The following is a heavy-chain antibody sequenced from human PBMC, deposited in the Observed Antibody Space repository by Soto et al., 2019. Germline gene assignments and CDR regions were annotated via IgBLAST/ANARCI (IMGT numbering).Heavy chain of an antibody. Sequence: GGSLRLSCAASGFTFSSYSMNWVRQAPGKGLEWVSSISSSSSYIYYADSVKGRFTISRDNAKNSLYLQMNSLRAEDTAVYYCASNYCTNGVCYVYYFDYWGQGTLVTVSS. D-gene: IGHD2-8*01. J-gene: IGHJ4*02. CDR1: GFTFSSYS. CDR3: ASNYCTNGVCYVYYFDY. V-gene: IGHV3-21*01. CDR2: ISSSSSYI.